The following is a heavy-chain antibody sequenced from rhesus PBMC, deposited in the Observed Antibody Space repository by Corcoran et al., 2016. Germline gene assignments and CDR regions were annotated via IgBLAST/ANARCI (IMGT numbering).Heavy chain of an antibody. CDR2: IGGSSGST. CDR1: GGSISGYY. D-gene: IGHD2-2*01. CDR3: ASEYCTSTTCYHDAFDF. Sequence: QVQLEESGPGLVKPSETLSLTCAVPGGSISGYYWNWIRQPPGKGLAWIGYIGGSSGSTDYNPSLKIRVTISTDTSKNQLSLRLSSVTAADTAVYYCASEYCTSTTCYHDAFDFWGQGLRVTVSS. V-gene: IGHV4-165*01. J-gene: IGHJ3*01.